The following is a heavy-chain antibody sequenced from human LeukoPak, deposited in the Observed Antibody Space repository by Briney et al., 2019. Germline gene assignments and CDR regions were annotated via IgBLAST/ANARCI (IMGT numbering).Heavy chain of an antibody. J-gene: IGHJ4*02. CDR3: AKVIRSSGWYVDY. V-gene: IGHV3-23*01. CDR1: GFTFSSYA. CDR2: LSASGNSA. D-gene: IGHD6-19*01. Sequence: GGSLRLSCAASGFTFSSYAMSWVRQAPGKGLAWVSGLSASGNSAFYADSVKGRFTISRDNSKNTLYLQMHSPRAEDTAVYYCAKVIRSSGWYVDYWGQGTLVTVSS.